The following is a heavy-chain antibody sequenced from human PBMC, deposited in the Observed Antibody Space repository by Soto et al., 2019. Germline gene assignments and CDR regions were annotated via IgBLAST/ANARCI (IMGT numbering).Heavy chain of an antibody. CDR2: ISGSGGST. CDR1: GFTFSSYS. CDR3: AKDASSGITSFDL. D-gene: IGHD3-3*01. J-gene: IGHJ2*01. V-gene: IGHV3-23*04. Sequence: EVQVVESGGGLVKPGGSLRLSCAASGFTFSSYSMNWVRQAPGKGLEWVSSISGSGGSTYYADSVKGRFTISRDNSKNTLYLQMNSLRAEDTALYYCAKDASSGITSFDLWGRGTLVTVSS.